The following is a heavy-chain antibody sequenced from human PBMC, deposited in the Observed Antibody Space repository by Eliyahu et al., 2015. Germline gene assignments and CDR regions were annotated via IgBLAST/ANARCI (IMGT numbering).Heavy chain of an antibody. CDR3: ARSGVVITL. D-gene: IGHD3-3*01. V-gene: IGHV4-38-2*02. CDR1: GYSISSGYY. CDR2: TYESXGT. J-gene: IGHJ4*02. Sequence: QVQLQESGPGLVKPSETLSLTCTVAGYSISSGYYWGWIRQPPGKGLEWIWSTYESXGTYCXPSLKSRVTISXDTSXNQFSLKLSSVTAADTAVYYCARSGVVITLWGQGTLVTVSS.